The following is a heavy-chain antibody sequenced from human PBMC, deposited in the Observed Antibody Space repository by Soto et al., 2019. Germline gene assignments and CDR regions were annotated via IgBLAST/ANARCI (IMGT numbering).Heavy chain of an antibody. CDR2: IVVGSGNT. V-gene: IGHV1-58*02. Sequence: SVKVSCKASGFTFTSSAMQWVRQARGQRLEWIGWIVVGSGNTNYAQKFQERVTITRDMSTSTAYMELSSLRSEDTAVYYCAADPWRPYAFDIWGQGTMVTVSS. D-gene: IGHD3-3*01. J-gene: IGHJ3*02. CDR1: GFTFTSSA. CDR3: AADPWRPYAFDI.